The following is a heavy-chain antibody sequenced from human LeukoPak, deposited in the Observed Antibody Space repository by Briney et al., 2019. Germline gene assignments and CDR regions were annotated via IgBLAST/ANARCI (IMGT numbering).Heavy chain of an antibody. J-gene: IGHJ5*02. CDR1: GYTFTSYD. Sequence: ASVKVSCKASGYTFTSYDINWVRQATGQGLEWMGWMNPNSGNTGYAQKFQGRVTMTRNTSISTAYMELSSLRSEDTAVYYCAKGSSVIVLISPSWSSRVHTFDPWGQGTLVTVSS. CDR2: MNPNSGNT. D-gene: IGHD2/OR15-2a*01. CDR3: AKGSSVIVLISPSWSSRVHTFDP. V-gene: IGHV1-8*01.